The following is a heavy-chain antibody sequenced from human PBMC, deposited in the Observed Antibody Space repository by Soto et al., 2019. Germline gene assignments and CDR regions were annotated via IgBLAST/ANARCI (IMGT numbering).Heavy chain of an antibody. CDR3: ARDKVPSYSYHGMDV. Sequence: QVQLVESGGGVVQPGRSLRLSCAASGFTFSSYAMHWVRQAPGKGLEWVAVISYDGSNKYYADSVKGRFTISRDNSKNTLYLQMNSLRAEDTAVYYCARDKVPSYSYHGMDVWGQGTTVTVSS. CDR2: ISYDGSNK. V-gene: IGHV3-30-3*01. J-gene: IGHJ6*02. CDR1: GFTFSSYA.